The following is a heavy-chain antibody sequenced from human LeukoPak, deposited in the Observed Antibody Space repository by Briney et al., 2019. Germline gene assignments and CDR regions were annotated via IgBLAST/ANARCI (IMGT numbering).Heavy chain of an antibody. CDR3: GIGRLYYFDY. CDR2: IRYDGSNK. V-gene: IGHV3-30*02. D-gene: IGHD1-26*01. J-gene: IGHJ4*02. CDR1: GFTFSSYG. Sequence: PGGSLRLSCAASGFTFSSYGMHWVRQAPGKGLEWVAFIRYDGSNKYYADSVKGRFTISRDNSKNSLFLQMNSLRAEDTAVYYCGIGRLYYFDYWGQGTLVTVSS.